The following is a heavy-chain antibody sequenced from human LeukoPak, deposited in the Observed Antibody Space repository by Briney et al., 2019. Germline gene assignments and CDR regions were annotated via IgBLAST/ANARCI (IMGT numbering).Heavy chain of an antibody. Sequence: SVKVSCKASGGTFNSYAISWVRQAPGQGLEWMGGIIPVFGTAIYAQKFQGRVTITRNTSISTAYMELSSLRSEDTAVYYCARGAKWLRYIDYWGQGTLVTVSS. CDR1: GGTFNSYA. D-gene: IGHD5-12*01. V-gene: IGHV1-69*05. J-gene: IGHJ4*02. CDR3: ARGAKWLRYIDY. CDR2: IIPVFGTA.